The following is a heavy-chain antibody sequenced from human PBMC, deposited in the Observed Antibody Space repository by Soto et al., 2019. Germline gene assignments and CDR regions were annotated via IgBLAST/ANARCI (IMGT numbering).Heavy chain of an antibody. D-gene: IGHD4-17*01. J-gene: IGHJ4*02. Sequence: QVQLVQSGAEVKKPGSSVKVSCKASGGTFSSSTISWVRQAPGQGLEWMGRIIPILGIANYAQKFQGRVTITGDKTTSTAYMELSSLRAEDTAVDDWARDKTTDPGDYRGQGTLVTVSS. V-gene: IGHV1-69*08. CDR3: ARDKTTDPGDY. CDR2: IIPILGIA. CDR1: GGTFSSST.